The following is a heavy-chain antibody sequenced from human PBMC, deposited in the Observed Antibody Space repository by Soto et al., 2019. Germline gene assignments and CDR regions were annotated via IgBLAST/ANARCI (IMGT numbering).Heavy chain of an antibody. CDR1: GYSFTSLD. D-gene: IGHD1-26*01. J-gene: IGHJ4*02. Sequence: XSVKVSCKASGYSFTSLDINWVRQTAGQGLEWMGWMEPSTGTTGYAQKFQGRVTMTRDTSINTAYMELTTLTSDDTAFYYCARGVSAGVDYWGQGTLVTVSS. V-gene: IGHV1-8*01. CDR2: MEPSTGTT. CDR3: ARGVSAGVDY.